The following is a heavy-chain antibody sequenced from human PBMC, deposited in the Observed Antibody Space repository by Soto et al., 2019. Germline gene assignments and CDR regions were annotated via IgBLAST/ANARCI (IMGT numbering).Heavy chain of an antibody. CDR1: GYTFTSYE. CDR3: ARFPHYRFAFDL. V-gene: IGHV1-8*01. Sequence: QVQPVQSGAEVKKPGASVKIACKASGYTFTSYEIHWVLQATGQGLERMGWLNPDNGNTDSTQKFLGRVTMTRNTSSSTAYLELSSLTTDDAAVYYCARFPHYRFAFDLWGQGTAVSVSS. D-gene: IGHD4-4*01. CDR2: LNPDNGNT. J-gene: IGHJ3*01.